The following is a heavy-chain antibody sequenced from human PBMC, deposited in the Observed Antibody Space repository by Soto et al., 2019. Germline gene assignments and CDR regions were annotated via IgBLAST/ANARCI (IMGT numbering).Heavy chain of an antibody. V-gene: IGHV4-39*01. CDR1: GGSISSSSYY. CDR2: IYYSGST. J-gene: IGHJ6*02. D-gene: IGHD5-12*01. CDR3: ARPEMATPHYYYYGMDV. Sequence: SETLSLTCTVSGGSISSSSYYWGWIRQPPGKGLEWIGSIYYSGSTYYNPSLKSRVTISVDTSKNQFSLKLSSVTAADTAVYYCARPEMATPHYYYYGMDVWGQGTTVTVSS.